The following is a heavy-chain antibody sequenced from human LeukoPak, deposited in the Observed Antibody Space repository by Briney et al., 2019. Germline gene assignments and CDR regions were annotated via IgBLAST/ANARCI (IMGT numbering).Heavy chain of an antibody. CDR3: ARGDLSVDTAFDY. J-gene: IGHJ4*02. D-gene: IGHD5-18*01. CDR2: INHSGST. V-gene: IGHV4-34*01. CDR1: GGSFSGYY. Sequence: SETLSLTCAVYGGSFSGYYWSWIRQPPGKGLEWIGEINHSGSTNYNPSLKSRVTISVDTSKSQFSLKLSSVTAADTAVYYCARGDLSVDTAFDYWGQGTLVTVSS.